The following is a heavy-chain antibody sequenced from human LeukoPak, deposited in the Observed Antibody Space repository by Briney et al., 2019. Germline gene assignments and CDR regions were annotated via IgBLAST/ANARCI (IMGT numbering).Heavy chain of an antibody. J-gene: IGHJ5*02. V-gene: IGHV3-23*01. CDR3: ARDFKEADP. CDR2: FSGSGGST. Sequence: PGGSLRLSCAASGFTFSSYAMSWVRQAPGKGLECISGFSGSGGSTYYADSVKGRFTISRDNARKTLYLQMNSVRAVDTAVYYCARDFKEADPWGQGTLVTVSS. CDR1: GFTFSSYA.